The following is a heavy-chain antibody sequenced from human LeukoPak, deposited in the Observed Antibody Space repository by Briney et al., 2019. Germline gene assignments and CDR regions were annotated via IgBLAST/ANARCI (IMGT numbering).Heavy chain of an antibody. V-gene: IGHV3-33*01. J-gene: IGHJ4*02. D-gene: IGHD2-2*01. CDR1: GFTFSSYG. CDR2: IWYDGSNK. CDR3: ARDSDYCSSTSCYFFDY. Sequence: GGSLRLSCAVSGFTFSSYGMLCVRQAPGRGLVGVAVIWYDGSNKYYADSVKGRFTISRDNSKNTLYLQMNSLRAEDTAVYYCARDSDYCSSTSCYFFDYWGQGTLVTVSS.